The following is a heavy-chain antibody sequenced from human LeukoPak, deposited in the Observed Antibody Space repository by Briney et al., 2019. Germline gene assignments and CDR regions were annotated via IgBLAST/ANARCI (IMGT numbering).Heavy chain of an antibody. CDR2: IYYSGST. V-gene: IGHV4-30-4*01. D-gene: IGHD6-19*01. CDR3: ASLAGTYFDY. J-gene: IGHJ4*02. Sequence: SETLSLTCTVSGGSISSGDYYWSWIRQPPGEGLEWIGYIYYSGSTYYNPSLKSRVTISVDTSKNQFSLKLSSVTAADTAVYYCASLAGTYFDYWGQGTLVTVSS. CDR1: GGSISSGDYY.